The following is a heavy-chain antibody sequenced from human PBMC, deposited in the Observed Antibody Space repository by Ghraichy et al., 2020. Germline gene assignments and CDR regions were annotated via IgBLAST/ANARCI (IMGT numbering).Heavy chain of an antibody. V-gene: IGHV3-23*01. CDR3: SKTHSTYCGGDCGGY. D-gene: IGHD2-21*01. J-gene: IGHJ4*02. CDR2: ITDSGSST. Sequence: GESLNISCAATGFSFSSYTMHWVRQAQGKGLELVSGITDSGSSTYYADSLKGRFTISRDNSKSTLYLQKNSVIAEDTAVYYCSKTHSTYCGGDCGGYWGQGTLVTVYS. CDR1: GFSFSSYT.